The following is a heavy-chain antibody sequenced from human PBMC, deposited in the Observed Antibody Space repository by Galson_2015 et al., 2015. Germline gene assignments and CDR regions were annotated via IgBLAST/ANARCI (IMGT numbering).Heavy chain of an antibody. CDR2: IYPGDSDT. V-gene: IGHV5-51*01. D-gene: IGHD3-16*01. Sequence: QSGAEVKKPGESLTISCKTSGYNFPNFWVTWVRQMPGEGLEWEGIIYPGDSDTWYSPSFKGQVSLSVDETINTAYLQWSSLKASDSAMYYCARQGGGPTNYALDFWGQGTTVTVSS. J-gene: IGHJ6*02. CDR1: GYNFPNFW. CDR3: ARQGGGPTNYALDF.